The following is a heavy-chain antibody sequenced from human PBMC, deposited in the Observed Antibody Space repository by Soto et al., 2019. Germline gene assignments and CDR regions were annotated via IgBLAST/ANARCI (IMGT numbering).Heavy chain of an antibody. D-gene: IGHD1-26*01. CDR2: TYYRSKWYN. CDR1: GGSVSSNSSA. CDR3: ARVGILEGSHPQYNSFDT. V-gene: IGHV6-1*01. J-gene: IGHJ5*02. Sequence: SQTLSLTCAISGGSVSSNSSAWNWIRQSPSRGLDWLGRTYYRSKWYNDYAVSVKSRITINPDTSKNQFYLQLKSVTPEDTAVYYCARVGILEGSHPQYNSFDTWGKGTRLTVSS.